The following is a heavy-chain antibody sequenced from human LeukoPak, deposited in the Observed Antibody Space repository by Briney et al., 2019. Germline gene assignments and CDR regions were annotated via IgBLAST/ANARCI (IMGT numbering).Heavy chain of an antibody. Sequence: SQTLSLTCTVSGGSISNGYYWGWTRQPPGKGLEWIGSIYHSGSIYYNPSLKSRVTISVDTSKNQLSLKLSSVTAADTAVYYCARDRGYSYGFDFWGRGTLVSVPS. CDR1: GGSISNGYY. CDR3: ARDRGYSYGFDF. J-gene: IGHJ4*02. CDR2: IYHSGSI. V-gene: IGHV4-38-2*02. D-gene: IGHD5-18*01.